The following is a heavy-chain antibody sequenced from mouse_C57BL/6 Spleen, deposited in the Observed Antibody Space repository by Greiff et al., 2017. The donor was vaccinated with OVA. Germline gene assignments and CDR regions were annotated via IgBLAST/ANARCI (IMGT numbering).Heavy chain of an antibody. CDR1: GYAFSSSW. V-gene: IGHV1-82*01. CDR2: IYPGDGDT. CDR3: ARGDSAGYNFDD. Sequence: QVQLKESGPELVKPGASVKISCKASGYAFSSSWMNWVKQRPGKGLEWIGRIYPGDGDTNYNGKFKGKATLTADKSSSTAYMQLSSLTSEDSAVYFGARGDSAGYNFDDWGQGTTLTVSS. D-gene: IGHD3-2*02. J-gene: IGHJ2*01.